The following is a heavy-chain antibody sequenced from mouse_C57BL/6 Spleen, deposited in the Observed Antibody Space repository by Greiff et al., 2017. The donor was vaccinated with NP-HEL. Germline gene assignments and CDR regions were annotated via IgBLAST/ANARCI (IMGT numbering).Heavy chain of an antibody. J-gene: IGHJ4*01. CDR2: IYPGDGDT. D-gene: IGHD1-1*01. CDR1: GYAFSSSW. Sequence: LVESGPELVKPGASVKISCKASGYAFSSSWMNWVKQRPGKGLEWIGRIYPGDGDTNYNGKFKGKATLTADKSSSTAYMQLSSLTSEDSAVYFCARWDTTVVAPMDYWGQGTSVTVSS. CDR3: ARWDTTVVAPMDY. V-gene: IGHV1-82*01.